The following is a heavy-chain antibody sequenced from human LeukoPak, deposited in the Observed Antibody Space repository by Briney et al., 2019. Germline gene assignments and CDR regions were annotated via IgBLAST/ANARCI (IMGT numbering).Heavy chain of an antibody. V-gene: IGHV1-2*04. CDR2: INPNSGGT. Sequence: ASVKVSCKASGYTFTGYYMHWVRQAPGQGLEWMGWINPNSGGTNYAQKFQGWVTMTRDTSISTAYMELGRLRSDDTAVYYCARGGRVGWNDDFDAFDIWGQGTMVTVSS. J-gene: IGHJ3*02. CDR1: GYTFTGYY. CDR3: ARGGRVGWNDDFDAFDI. D-gene: IGHD1-1*01.